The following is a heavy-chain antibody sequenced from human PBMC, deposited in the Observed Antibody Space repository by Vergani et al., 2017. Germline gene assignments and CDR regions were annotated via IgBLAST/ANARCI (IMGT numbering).Heavy chain of an antibody. V-gene: IGHV3-21*01. J-gene: IGHJ4*02. Sequence: EVQLVESGGGLVKPGGSLRLSCAASGFTFSSYSMNWVRQAPGKGLEWVSSISSSSSYICYADSVKGRFTISRDNAKNSLYLQMNSLRAEDTAVYYCARDAYYYDSSGKNNFDYWGQGTLVTVSS. CDR3: ARDAYYYDSSGKNNFDY. CDR2: ISSSSSYI. D-gene: IGHD3-22*01. CDR1: GFTFSSYS.